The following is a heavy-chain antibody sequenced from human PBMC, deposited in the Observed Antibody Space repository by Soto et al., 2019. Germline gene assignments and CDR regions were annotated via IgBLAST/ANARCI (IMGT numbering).Heavy chain of an antibody. CDR1: GFTFSSYA. V-gene: IGHV3-23*01. CDR2: ISGSGGST. CDR3: AKDLRIAAAGTHFDY. J-gene: IGHJ4*02. Sequence: GGSLRLSCAASGFTFSSYAMSWVRQATGKGLEWVSAISGSGGSTYYADSVKGRFTISRDNSKNTLYLQMNSLRAEDTAVYYCAKDLRIAAAGTHFDYWGQGTLVTVSS. D-gene: IGHD6-13*01.